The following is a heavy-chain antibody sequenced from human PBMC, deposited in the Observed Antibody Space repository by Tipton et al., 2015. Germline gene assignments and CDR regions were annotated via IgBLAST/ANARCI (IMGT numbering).Heavy chain of an antibody. CDR1: GGSISSGSYY. CDR3: ASATHFDFWSGYYTLDY. D-gene: IGHD3-3*01. V-gene: IGHV4-31*03. CDR2: IYYSGSA. Sequence: TLSLTCTVSGGSISSGSYYWNWIRQHPAKGLEWIGYIYYSGSAHYNPSLKSRVTISVDTSKNQFSLKLSSVTAADTGVYYCASATHFDFWSGYYTLDYWGQGTLVTVSS. J-gene: IGHJ4*02.